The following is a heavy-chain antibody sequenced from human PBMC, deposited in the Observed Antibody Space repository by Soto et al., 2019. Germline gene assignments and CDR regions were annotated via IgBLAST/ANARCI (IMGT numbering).Heavy chain of an antibody. CDR2: ISTYNGNT. V-gene: IGHV1-18*04. J-gene: IGHJ6*02. CDR3: AGYGYSSGWYLGTGMDV. Sequence: QVQLVQSGAEVKKPGASLKVSCQASGYSFSDYGIAWVRQAPGQGLAWVGWISTYNGNTNYAQKFQGRVTMTTDTSANTAYMELRSLRSDDTAMYYCAGYGYSSGWYLGTGMDVWGQGTPVTVSS. D-gene: IGHD6-19*01. CDR1: GYSFSDYG.